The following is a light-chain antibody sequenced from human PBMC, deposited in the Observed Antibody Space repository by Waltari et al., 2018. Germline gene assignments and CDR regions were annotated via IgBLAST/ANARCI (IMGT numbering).Light chain of an antibody. J-gene: IGKJ2*03. CDR1: QSVYRY. Sequence: HSPATLSVSPGERVTLSCKAPQSVYRYLAWYQPKPGQAPRLLIYCACTRSSGIPDMFSGSGSGTDFTLNNSSLQAEDFAVYYGYQYSNWPPYRFGQGTMLEIK. CDR2: CAC. CDR3: YQYSNWPPYR. V-gene: IGKV3-15*01.